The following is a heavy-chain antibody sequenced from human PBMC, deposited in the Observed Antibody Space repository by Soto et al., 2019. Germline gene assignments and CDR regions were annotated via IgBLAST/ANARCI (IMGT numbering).Heavy chain of an antibody. CDR1: GYSFTSYW. Sequence: PGESLKISCKGSGYSFTSYWIGWVRQMPGKGLEWMGIIYPGDSDTRYSPSFQGQVTISADKSISTAYLQWSSLKASDTAMYYCARQVWTDYYYYVMDVWGQGTSVTVSS. CDR3: ARQVWTDYYYYVMDV. J-gene: IGHJ6*02. D-gene: IGHD3-16*01. V-gene: IGHV5-51*01. CDR2: IYPGDSDT.